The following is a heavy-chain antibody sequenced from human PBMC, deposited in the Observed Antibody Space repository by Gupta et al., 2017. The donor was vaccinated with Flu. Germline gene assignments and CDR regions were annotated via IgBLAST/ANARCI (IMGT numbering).Heavy chain of an antibody. D-gene: IGHD3-16*02. J-gene: IGHJ6*02. V-gene: IGHV3-21*06. Sequence: QLEESGGGLVKPGGSLRLSCKGSAFTFGDHTINWVRQAPGQGLQWISSISSNGGLVFYAESVKGRFTISRDNANSSLYLQLNSLRDEDTATYYCARGAGKGRGGVGVVGGMDVWGQGTTVTVSS. CDR1: AFTFGDHT. CDR3: ARGAGKGRGGVGVVGGMDV. CDR2: ISSNGGLV.